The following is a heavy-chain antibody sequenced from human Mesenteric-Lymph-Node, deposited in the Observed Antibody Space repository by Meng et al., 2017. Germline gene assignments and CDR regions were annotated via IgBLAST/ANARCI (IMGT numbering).Heavy chain of an antibody. Sequence: GESLKISCAASGFTFSSYAMNWVRQAPGKGLEWVSYISSSGSTIYYADSVKGRFTISRDNAKNSLYLQMNSLRAEDTAVYYCAKLLPRRDGYNFGGDAFDIWGQGTMVTVSS. CDR3: AKLLPRRDGYNFGGDAFDI. CDR1: GFTFSSYA. J-gene: IGHJ3*02. CDR2: ISSSGSTI. D-gene: IGHD5-24*01. V-gene: IGHV3-48*03.